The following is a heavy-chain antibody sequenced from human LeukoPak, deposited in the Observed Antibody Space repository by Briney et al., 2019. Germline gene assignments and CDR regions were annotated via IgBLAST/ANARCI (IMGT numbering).Heavy chain of an antibody. CDR1: GGSISSYY. J-gene: IGHJ4*02. Sequence: PSETPSLTCTVSGGSISSYYWSWIRQPPGKGLEWIGYIYYSGSTDYNPSLKSRVTISVDTSKNQFSLKLSSVTAADTAVYYCARGYYGSGSYGRFDYWGQGTLVTVSS. CDR3: ARGYYGSGSYGRFDY. D-gene: IGHD3-10*01. CDR2: IYYSGST. V-gene: IGHV4-59*01.